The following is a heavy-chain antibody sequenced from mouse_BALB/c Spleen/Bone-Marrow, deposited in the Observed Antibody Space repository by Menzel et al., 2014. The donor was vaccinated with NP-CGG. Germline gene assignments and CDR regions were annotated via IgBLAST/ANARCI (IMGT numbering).Heavy chain of an antibody. CDR3: ARRGGSGNYAMDY. CDR1: GFTFSSYA. D-gene: IGHD1-1*01. Sequence: EVMLVESGGGLVKPGGSLKLSCAASGFTFSSYAMSWVRQTPEKRLEWVASISSGGSTYYPDSVKGRFTISRDNARNILYLQMSSLRFEDTAMYYCARRGGSGNYAMDYWGQGTSVTVSS. V-gene: IGHV5-6-5*01. CDR2: ISSGGST. J-gene: IGHJ4*01.